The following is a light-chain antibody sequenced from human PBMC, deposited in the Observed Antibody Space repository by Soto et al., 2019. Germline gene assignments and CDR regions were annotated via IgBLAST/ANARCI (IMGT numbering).Light chain of an antibody. CDR3: QQYNNWPRT. CDR2: DAS. Sequence: EIVMTQSPATLSVSPGERATLSCRASQSVSSNLAWSQQIPGQAPRLLIYDASTRATGIPARFSGSGSGTEFTLTIGSLQSEDFAVYSCQQYNNWPRTFGQGTKVEIK. V-gene: IGKV3-15*01. CDR1: QSVSSN. J-gene: IGKJ1*01.